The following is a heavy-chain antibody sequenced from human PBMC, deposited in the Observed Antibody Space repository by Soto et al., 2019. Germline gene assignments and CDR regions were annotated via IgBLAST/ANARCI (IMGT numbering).Heavy chain of an antibody. CDR1: GGSISSYY. D-gene: IGHD3-10*01. J-gene: IGHJ5*02. CDR3: ARGSVSYYGSGASHWFDP. CDR2: IYYSGST. V-gene: IGHV4-59*01. Sequence: SETLSLTCTVSGGSISSYYWSWIRQPPGKGLEWIGYIYYSGSTNYHPSLKSRVTISVDTSKNQFSLKLSSVTAADTAVYYCARGSVSYYGSGASHWFDPWGQGTLVTVS.